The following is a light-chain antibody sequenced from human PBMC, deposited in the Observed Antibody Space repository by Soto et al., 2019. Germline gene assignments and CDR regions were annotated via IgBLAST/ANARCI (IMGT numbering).Light chain of an antibody. CDR2: DAS. J-gene: IGKJ5*01. V-gene: IGKV1-5*01. Sequence: IQMTQSPSTLSASVGDRVTITSRASQSISSWLAWYQQKPGKAPKLLIYDASSLESGVPSRFSGSGSGTEFTLTISSLQPDDFATYYCQQYNSYSPITFGQGTRLEIK. CDR1: QSISSW. CDR3: QQYNSYSPIT.